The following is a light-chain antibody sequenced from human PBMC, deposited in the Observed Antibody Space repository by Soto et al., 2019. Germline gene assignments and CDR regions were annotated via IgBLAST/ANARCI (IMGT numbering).Light chain of an antibody. V-gene: IGLV2-14*01. CDR1: SSDVGGYNF. CDR3: SSYTRSTTLV. J-gene: IGLJ2*01. Sequence: QSALTQSASVSGSPGQSITISCTGTSSDVGGYNFVSWYQQHPGKAPKLLIYDVNTRPSGVSDRFSGSKSGNTASPTISRLQAEDEADYYCSSYTRSTTLVFGGGTKLTVL. CDR2: DVN.